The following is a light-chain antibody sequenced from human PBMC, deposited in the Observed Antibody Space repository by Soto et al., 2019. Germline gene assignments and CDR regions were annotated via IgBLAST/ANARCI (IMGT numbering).Light chain of an antibody. J-gene: IGKJ1*01. CDR2: GAS. Sequence: EIVMTQSPATLSLSPWERATLSCRASQSVSSNLAWYQQKPGQAPRLLIYGASTRATGIPARFSGSGSGTDFTLTISSLEPEDFAVYYCQQRSNWPPITFGQGTKVDIK. CDR3: QQRSNWPPIT. CDR1: QSVSSN. V-gene: IGKV3-11*01.